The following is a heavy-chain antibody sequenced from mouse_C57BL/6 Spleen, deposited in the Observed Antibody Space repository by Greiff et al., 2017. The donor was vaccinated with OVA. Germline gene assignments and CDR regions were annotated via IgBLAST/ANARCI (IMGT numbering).Heavy chain of an antibody. CDR2: IRLKSDNYAT. V-gene: IGHV6-3*01. Sequence: EVKLEESGGGLVQPGGSMKLSCVASGFTFSNYWMNWVRQSPEKGLEWVAQIRLKSDNYATHYAESVKGRFTISRDDSKSSVYLQMNNLRAEDTGIYYCTVYDRYYDWYFDVWGTGTTVTVSS. J-gene: IGHJ1*03. CDR1: GFTFSNYW. D-gene: IGHD2-3*01. CDR3: TVYDRYYDWYFDV.